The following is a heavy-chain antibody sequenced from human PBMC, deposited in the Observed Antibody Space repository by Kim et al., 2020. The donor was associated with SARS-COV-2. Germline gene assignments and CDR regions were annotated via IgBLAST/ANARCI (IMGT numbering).Heavy chain of an antibody. CDR2: IYYRGST. V-gene: IGHV4-59*13. CDR3: ARGRRDHSDSSGYYHFDY. Sequence: SETLSLTCNVYGGSISNYYWSWIRQPPGKRLDWIGYIYYRGSTNYNPSLKSRVTISVDTSKNQFSLKLSSVTTADTAVYYCARGRRDHSDSSGYYHFDY. CDR1: GGSISNYY. J-gene: IGHJ4*01. D-gene: IGHD3-22*01.